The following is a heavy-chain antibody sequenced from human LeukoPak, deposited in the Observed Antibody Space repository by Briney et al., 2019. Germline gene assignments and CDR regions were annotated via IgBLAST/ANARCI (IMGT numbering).Heavy chain of an antibody. V-gene: IGHV1-46*01. CDR1: GHTFTSYY. CDR2: INPSGGST. CDR3: ARYDSSGYYFDY. D-gene: IGHD3-22*01. Sequence: ASVKVSCKASGHTFTSYYMHWVRQAPGQGLEWMGIINPSGGSTSYAQKFQGRVTMTRDTSTSTVYTELSSLRSEDTAVYYCARYDSSGYYFDYWGQGTLVTVSS. J-gene: IGHJ4*02.